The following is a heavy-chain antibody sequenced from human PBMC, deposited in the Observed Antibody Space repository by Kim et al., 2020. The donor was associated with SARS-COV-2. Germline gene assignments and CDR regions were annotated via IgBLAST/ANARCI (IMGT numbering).Heavy chain of an antibody. J-gene: IGHJ6*02. CDR2: TYYRSKWYN. Sequence: SQTLSLTCAISGDSVSSNSAAWHWIRQSPSRGLEWLGRTYYRSKWYNDYAVSVKSRITINPDTSKNQFSLPLNSVTPEDTAVYYCARGPPPPPLNIVATKYYYYGMDVWGQGTTVTVSS. D-gene: IGHD5-12*01. V-gene: IGHV6-1*01. CDR1: GDSVSSNSAA. CDR3: ARGPPPPPLNIVATKYYYYGMDV.